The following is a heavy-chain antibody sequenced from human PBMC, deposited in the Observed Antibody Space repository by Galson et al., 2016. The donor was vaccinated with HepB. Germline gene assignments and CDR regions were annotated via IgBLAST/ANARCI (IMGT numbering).Heavy chain of an antibody. D-gene: IGHD3-3*01. CDR2: ISANSGNT. J-gene: IGHJ6*02. Sequence: SVKVSCKASGYRFPTYGISWVRQAPGQGLEWLGWISANSGNTIYAQKFQDRVTMTRDTSTSTAYMELRSLRSDDTAVYYCARDGLRFLEWLRDGMDVWGQGTTVTVSS. CDR3: ARDGLRFLEWLRDGMDV. V-gene: IGHV1-18*04. CDR1: GYRFPTYG.